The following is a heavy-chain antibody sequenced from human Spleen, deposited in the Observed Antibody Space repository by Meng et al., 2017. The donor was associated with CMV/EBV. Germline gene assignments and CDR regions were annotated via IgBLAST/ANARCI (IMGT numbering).Heavy chain of an antibody. CDR3: VRLAGGVDY. J-gene: IGHJ4*02. V-gene: IGHV1-2*06. Sequence: KVSCKPSGYTFTGYYIHWVRQAPGQGPEWLGRINCNSGDTNYAQKFQGRVTMTRDTSISTAYMELSSLRSDDTAVYYCVRLAGGVDYWGQGTLVTVSS. CDR1: GYTFTGYY. CDR2: INCNSGDT. D-gene: IGHD3-10*01.